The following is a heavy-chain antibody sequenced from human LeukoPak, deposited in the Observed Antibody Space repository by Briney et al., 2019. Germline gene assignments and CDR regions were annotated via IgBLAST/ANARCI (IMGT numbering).Heavy chain of an antibody. CDR3: ARDSGSYYLCCYYYGMDV. V-gene: IGHV3-23*01. Sequence: GSLRLSCAASGFTFSSYVMSWVRQAPGKGLEWVSAISGSGGNTYYADSVKGRFTISRDNSKNTLYLQMNSLRAEDTAVYYCARDSGSYYLCCYYYGMDVWGQGTTVTVSS. J-gene: IGHJ6*02. D-gene: IGHD3-10*01. CDR2: ISGSGGNT. CDR1: GFTFSSYV.